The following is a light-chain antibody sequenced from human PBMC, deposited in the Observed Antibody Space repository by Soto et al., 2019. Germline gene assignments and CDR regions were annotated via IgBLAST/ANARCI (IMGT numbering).Light chain of an antibody. V-gene: IGKV1-5*01. Sequence: GDRVTITCRASQRINNWLAWYQQKPGKAPKLLIYDASNLESGVPSRFSGSGSGTEFTLTISSLQPDDFATYYCQQYNSYSWTFGQGTKVEVK. J-gene: IGKJ1*01. CDR1: QRINNW. CDR3: QQYNSYSWT. CDR2: DAS.